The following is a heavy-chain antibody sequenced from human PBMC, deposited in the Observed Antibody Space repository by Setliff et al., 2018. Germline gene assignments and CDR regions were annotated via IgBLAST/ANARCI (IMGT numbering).Heavy chain of an antibody. CDR1: GYTFTSYY. CDR2: INPSGGST. CDR3: AREAKRNVVVVVAATPVY. V-gene: IGHV1-46*01. J-gene: IGHJ4*02. D-gene: IGHD2-15*01. Sequence: VKVSCKASGYTFTSYYMHWVRQAPGQGLEWMGIINPSGGSTSYAQKFQGRVTMTRDTSTSTVYMEPSSLRSEDTAVYYCAREAKRNVVVVVAATPVYWGQGTLVTVSS.